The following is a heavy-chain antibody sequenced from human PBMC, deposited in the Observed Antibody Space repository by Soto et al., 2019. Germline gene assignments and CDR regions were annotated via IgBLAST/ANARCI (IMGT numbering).Heavy chain of an antibody. CDR2: IIPIRGIA. CDR3: AREARLNYYYYYYYMDV. V-gene: IGHV1-69*08. D-gene: IGHD3-22*01. CDR1: GGTFSSYT. J-gene: IGHJ6*03. Sequence: QVQLVQSGAEVKKPGSSVKVSCKASGGTFSSYTISWVRQAPGQGLEWMGRIIPIRGIANYAQMFQGRVTITADKSTSRSYMELSSLRSEDTAVYYCAREARLNYYYYYYYMDVWGNGTTVTDSS.